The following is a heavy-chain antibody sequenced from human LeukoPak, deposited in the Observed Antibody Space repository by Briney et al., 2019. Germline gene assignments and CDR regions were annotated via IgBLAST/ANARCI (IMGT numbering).Heavy chain of an antibody. J-gene: IGHJ5*02. CDR1: GGSISSSSYY. D-gene: IGHD3-16*02. CDR2: IYYSGST. CDR3: ARSNRRDYVCGSYRYRWFDP. Sequence: SETLSLTCTVSGGSISSSSYYWGWISQPPGKGLEWIGSIYYSGSTYYNPSLKSRVTISVDTSKNQFSLKLSSVTAADTAVYYCARSNRRDYVCGSYRYRWFDPWGQGTLVTVSS. V-gene: IGHV4-39*01.